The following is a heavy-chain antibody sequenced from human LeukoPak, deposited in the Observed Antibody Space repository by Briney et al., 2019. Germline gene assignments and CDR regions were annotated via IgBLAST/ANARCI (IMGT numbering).Heavy chain of an antibody. J-gene: IGHJ4*02. CDR3: ARLTGAASGTYYFDY. D-gene: IGHD1-26*01. Sequence: GGSLRLSCAASGFTFDDYAMYWVRHAPGKGLEWVSGVSWNSRIIDYADSVKGRFTISRGNAKRSLYLQMNSLRSEDTAFYYCARLTGAASGTYYFDYWGQGTLVTVSS. CDR2: VSWNSRII. CDR1: GFTFDDYA. V-gene: IGHV3-9*01.